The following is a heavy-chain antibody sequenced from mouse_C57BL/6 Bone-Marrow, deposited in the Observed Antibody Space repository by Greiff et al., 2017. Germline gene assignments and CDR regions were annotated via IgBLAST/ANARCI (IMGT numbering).Heavy chain of an antibody. CDR1: GFTFSSYG. CDR3: ARRDYGSSYGENAMDY. Sequence: EVKLLESGGDLVKPGGSLKLSCAASGFTFSSYGMSWVRQTPDKRLEWVATISSGGSYTYYQDRVKGRFTISRDNAKNTLYLQMSSLKSEDTAMYYCARRDYGSSYGENAMDYWGQGTSVTVSS. CDR2: ISSGGSYT. J-gene: IGHJ4*01. D-gene: IGHD1-1*01. V-gene: IGHV5-6*02.